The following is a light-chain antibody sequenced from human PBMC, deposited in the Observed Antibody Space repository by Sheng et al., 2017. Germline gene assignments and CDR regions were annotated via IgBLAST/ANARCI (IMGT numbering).Light chain of an antibody. J-gene: IGKJ1*01. CDR3: QQYNGASRT. CDR2: QAS. Sequence: DVQMTQSPSTLSASVGDRVTITCRASETISSWLAWYQLKPGKVPQLLIYQASRLQSGVPSRFSGRGSGTDFTLTISDLQSDDFATYYCQQYNGASRTFGQGTKVE. V-gene: IGKV1-5*03. CDR1: ETISSW.